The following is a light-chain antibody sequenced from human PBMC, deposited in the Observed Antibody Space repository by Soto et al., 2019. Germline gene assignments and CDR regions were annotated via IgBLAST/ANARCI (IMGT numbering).Light chain of an antibody. CDR3: QQYDSYPWT. J-gene: IGKJ1*01. V-gene: IGKV1-5*03. Sequence: DIPMTQSPSTLSASVGDRVTITCRASQSISSWLAWYQQKPGKAPKLLIYKASSLESGVPSRFSGSESGTEFTLTISSLQPDDFATYYCQQYDSYPWTLGQGTKVEIK. CDR2: KAS. CDR1: QSISSW.